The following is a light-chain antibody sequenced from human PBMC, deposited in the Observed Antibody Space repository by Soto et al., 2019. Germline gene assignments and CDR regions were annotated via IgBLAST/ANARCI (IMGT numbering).Light chain of an antibody. CDR1: QSISRW. Sequence: IQMTLNPCNLAASVGDRVSSTCRASQSISRWLAWYQQKPGKAPRLLIYNASTLESGVPSRFSGSGSGTEFTLTISSLQPDDFATHYCQHSHCYSEAFGQGTQVDIK. V-gene: IGKV1-5*03. CDR2: NAS. CDR3: QHSHCYSEA. J-gene: IGKJ1*01.